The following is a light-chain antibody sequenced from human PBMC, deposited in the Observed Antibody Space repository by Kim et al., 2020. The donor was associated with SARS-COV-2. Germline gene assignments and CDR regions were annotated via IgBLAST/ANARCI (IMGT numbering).Light chain of an antibody. J-gene: IGKJ2*03. CDR1: PSVSSY. V-gene: IGKV3-15*01. Sequence: VSPGERAPLSCRASPSVSSYLAWYQQKPGQAPRLLIYGASTRATGIPARFSGSGSGTEFTLTISSLQSEDFAVYYCQQYNNWPLYSFGQGTKLE. CDR2: GAS. CDR3: QQYNNWPLYS.